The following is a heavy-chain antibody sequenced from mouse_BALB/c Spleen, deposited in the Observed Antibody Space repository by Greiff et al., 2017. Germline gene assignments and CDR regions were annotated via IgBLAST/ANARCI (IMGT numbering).Heavy chain of an antibody. CDR3: ARADYYGNYGAMDY. CDR1: GYTFSSYW. CDR2: ILPGSGST. V-gene: IGHV1-9*01. D-gene: IGHD2-1*01. Sequence: QVQLQQSGAELMKPGASVKISCKATGYTFSSYWIEWVKQRPGHGLEWIGEILPGSGSTNYNEKFKGKATFTADTSSNTAYMQLSSLTSEDSAVYYCARADYYGNYGAMDYWGQGTSVTVSA. J-gene: IGHJ4*01.